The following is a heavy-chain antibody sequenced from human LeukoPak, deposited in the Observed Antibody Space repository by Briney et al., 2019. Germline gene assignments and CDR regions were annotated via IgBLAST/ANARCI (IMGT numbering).Heavy chain of an antibody. V-gene: IGHV3-7*01. D-gene: IGHD3-3*02. Sequence: GSLRLSCAASGFTFSDYYMSWVRQAPGKGLEWVANIKQDGSEKYYVDSVKGRFTISRDNAKNSLYLQMNSLRAEDTAVYYCARDSNWGQGTLVTVSS. CDR2: IKQDGSEK. CDR1: GFTFSDYY. CDR3: ARDSN. J-gene: IGHJ4*02.